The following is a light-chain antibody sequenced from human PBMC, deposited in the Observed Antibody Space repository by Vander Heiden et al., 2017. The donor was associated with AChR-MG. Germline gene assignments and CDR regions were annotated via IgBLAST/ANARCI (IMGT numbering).Light chain of an antibody. CDR1: QSVSNS. V-gene: IGKV3-11*01. CDR3: QQRTSSLT. J-gene: IGKJ5*01. CDR2: DAS. Sequence: EIGFNQSPATLSLSPGERATLSCRASQSVSNSLAWYQQKPGQAPRLLIYDASNRATGTPARFSGSGFGTDFTLAISSLEPEDFAVYYCQQRTSSLTFGQGTRLEIK.